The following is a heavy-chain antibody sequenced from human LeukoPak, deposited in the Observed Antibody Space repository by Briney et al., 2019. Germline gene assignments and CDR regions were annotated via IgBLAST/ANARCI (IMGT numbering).Heavy chain of an antibody. D-gene: IGHD6-19*01. V-gene: IGHV1-2*02. CDR3: AKIAAMAGIGWGDFDY. J-gene: IGHJ4*02. Sequence: ASVKVSCKASGYTFTGYYMHWVRQAPGQGLEWMGWINPNSGGTNYAQKFQGRVTMTRDTSINTAYMELSRLRSDDTAVYYCAKIAAMAGIGWGDFDYWGQGALVTVSS. CDR2: INPNSGGT. CDR1: GYTFTGYY.